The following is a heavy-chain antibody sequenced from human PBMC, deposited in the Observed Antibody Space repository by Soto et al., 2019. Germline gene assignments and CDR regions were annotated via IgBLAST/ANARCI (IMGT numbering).Heavy chain of an antibody. CDR3: ARAKKGIAAAENWFDP. J-gene: IGHJ5*02. D-gene: IGHD6-13*01. V-gene: IGHV4-31*03. CDR1: GGSIIRGGYY. CDR2: IYYSGST. Sequence: PSETLSLTCTVSGGSIIRGGYYWIWIRQHPGKGLEWIGYIYYSGSTYYNPSLKSRVTISVDTSKNQFSLKLSSVTAADTAVYYCARAKKGIAAAENWFDPWGQGTLVTVSS.